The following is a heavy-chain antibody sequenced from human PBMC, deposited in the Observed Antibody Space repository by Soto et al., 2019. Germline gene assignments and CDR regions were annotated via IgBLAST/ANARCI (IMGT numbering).Heavy chain of an antibody. J-gene: IGHJ4*02. Sequence: EVQLLESGGGLVQPGGSLRLSCAASGFTFSSYAMSWVRQAPGKGLEWVSAISGSGGSTYYAGSVKGRFTISRDNSKNTLYLQMNSLRAEYTAVYYCARTLYSYGTDYWGQGTLVTVSS. CDR1: GFTFSSYA. D-gene: IGHD5-18*01. CDR2: ISGSGGST. CDR3: ARTLYSYGTDY. V-gene: IGHV3-23*01.